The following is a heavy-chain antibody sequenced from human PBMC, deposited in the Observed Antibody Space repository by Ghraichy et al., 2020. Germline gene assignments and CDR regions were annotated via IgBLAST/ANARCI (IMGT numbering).Heavy chain of an antibody. J-gene: IGHJ5*02. CDR2: INHSGST. CDR1: GGSFSGYY. CDR3: ARGRAQQLPQGGRFDP. Sequence: QTLSLTCAVYGGSFSGYYWSWIRQPPGKGLEWIGEINHSGSTNYNPSLKSRVTISVDTSKNQFSLKLSSVTAADTAVYYCARGRAQQLPQGGRFDPWGQGTLVTVSS. D-gene: IGHD6-13*01. V-gene: IGHV4-34*01.